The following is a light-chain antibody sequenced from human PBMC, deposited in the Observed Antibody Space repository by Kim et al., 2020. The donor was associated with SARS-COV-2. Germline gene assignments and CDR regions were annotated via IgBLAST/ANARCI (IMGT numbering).Light chain of an antibody. J-gene: IGLJ1*01. Sequence: GHEVTISCAGTRSDVGSYNRVSWYGRPQGTAPKLMIYEVSNRPSGVPDRFSGSKSGNSASLTISGLQAEDEADYYCSSYTSSSTYVFGTGTKVTVL. CDR3: SSYTSSSTYV. V-gene: IGLV2-18*02. CDR2: EVS. CDR1: RSDVGSYNR.